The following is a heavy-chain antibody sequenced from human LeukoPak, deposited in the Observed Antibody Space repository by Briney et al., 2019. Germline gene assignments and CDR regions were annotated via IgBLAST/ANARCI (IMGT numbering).Heavy chain of an antibody. D-gene: IGHD4-11*01. CDR3: ARASDYSRYYYYYMDV. Sequence: SETLSLTCAVYGGSFSGYYWNWIRQPPGRGLEWIGEINHSGSTNYNPSLKSRVTISVDTSKNQFSLKLSSVTAADTAVYYCARASDYSRYYYYYMDVWGKGTTVTVSS. CDR2: INHSGST. J-gene: IGHJ6*03. V-gene: IGHV4-34*01. CDR1: GGSFSGYY.